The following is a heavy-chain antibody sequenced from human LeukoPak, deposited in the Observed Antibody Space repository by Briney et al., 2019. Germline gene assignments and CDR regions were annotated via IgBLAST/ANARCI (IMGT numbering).Heavy chain of an antibody. D-gene: IGHD3-22*01. CDR2: INHSGST. V-gene: IGHV4-34*01. Sequence: PSETLSLTCAVYGGSFSGYYWSWIRQPPGKGLEWIGEINHSGSTNYNPSLKSRVTISVDTSKNQFSLKLSSVTAADTAVYYCARGALKYYYDSSGYYCRSDYFDYWGQGTLVTVSS. CDR1: GGSFSGYY. J-gene: IGHJ4*02. CDR3: ARGALKYYYDSSGYYCRSDYFDY.